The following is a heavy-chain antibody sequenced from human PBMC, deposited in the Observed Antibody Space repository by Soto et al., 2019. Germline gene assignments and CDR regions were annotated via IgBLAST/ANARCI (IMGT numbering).Heavy chain of an antibody. V-gene: IGHV3-48*04. D-gene: IGHD5-18*01. CDR2: ISSSSSTI. J-gene: IGHJ5*02. Sequence: GGSLRLSCAASGFTFSSYSMNWVRQAPGKGLEWVSYISSSSSTIYYADSVKGRFTISRDNAKNSLYLQMNSLRAEDTAVYYCAREEGDTAMVSVRWFDPWGQGTLVTVSS. CDR3: AREEGDTAMVSVRWFDP. CDR1: GFTFSSYS.